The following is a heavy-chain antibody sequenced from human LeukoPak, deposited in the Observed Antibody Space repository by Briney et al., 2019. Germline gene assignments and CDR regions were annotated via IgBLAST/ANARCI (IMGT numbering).Heavy chain of an antibody. CDR3: ARDGDYGDLRYPEDCYYYGMDV. D-gene: IGHD4-17*01. CDR2: IYTSGST. Sequence: SETLSLTCTVSGGSISSYYWSWIRQPAGKGLEWIGRIYTSGSTNYNPSLKSRVTVSVDTSKNQFSLKLSSVTAADTAVYYCARDGDYGDLRYPEDCYYYGMDVWGQGTTVTVSS. CDR1: GGSISSYY. J-gene: IGHJ6*02. V-gene: IGHV4-4*07.